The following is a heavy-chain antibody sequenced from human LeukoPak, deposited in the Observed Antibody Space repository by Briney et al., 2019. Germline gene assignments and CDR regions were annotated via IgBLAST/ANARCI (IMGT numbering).Heavy chain of an antibody. D-gene: IGHD3-22*01. CDR2: ISGSGGST. CDR3: AKDNSDNSGYPGNFDY. CDR1: GFTFSSYA. J-gene: IGHJ4*02. V-gene: IGHV3-23*01. Sequence: GGSLRLSCAASGFTFSSYAMSWVRQAPGKGLEWVSAISGSGGSTYYADSVKGRFTISRDNSKNTLYLQMNSLRAEDTAVYYCAKDNSDNSGYPGNFDYWGRGTLVTVSS.